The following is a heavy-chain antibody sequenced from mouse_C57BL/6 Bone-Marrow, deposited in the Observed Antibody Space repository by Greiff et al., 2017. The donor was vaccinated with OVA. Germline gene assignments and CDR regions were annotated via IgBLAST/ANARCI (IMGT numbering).Heavy chain of an antibody. V-gene: IGHV14-4*01. Sequence: EVQLQQSGAELVRPGASVTLSCTASGFNIKDDYMHWVKQRPEQGLEWIGWIDPENGDTEYASKFQGKATITADTSSNTAYLQLSSLTSEDTAVYYCTLWAMDYWGQGTSVTVAS. CDR1: GFNIKDDY. D-gene: IGHD6-1*01. J-gene: IGHJ4*01. CDR3: TLWAMDY. CDR2: IDPENGDT.